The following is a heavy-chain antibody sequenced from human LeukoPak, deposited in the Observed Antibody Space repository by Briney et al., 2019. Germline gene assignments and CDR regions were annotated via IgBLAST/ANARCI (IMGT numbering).Heavy chain of an antibody. Sequence: GGSLRLSCAASQFTFSSYWMSWVRQAPGKGLEWVANIRQDGSEGFYVDSVKGRFTISRDNARNSLYLQMNTLRAEDTAVYYCASFWSGYFDYWGQGTLVTVSS. CDR3: ASFWSGYFDY. J-gene: IGHJ4*02. D-gene: IGHD3-3*01. CDR2: IRQDGSEG. V-gene: IGHV3-7*01. CDR1: QFTFSSYW.